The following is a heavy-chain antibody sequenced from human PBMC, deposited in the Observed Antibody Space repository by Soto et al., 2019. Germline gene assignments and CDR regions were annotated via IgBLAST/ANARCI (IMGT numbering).Heavy chain of an antibody. CDR3: AKDGTSSGWYFKCDGY. J-gene: IGHJ4*02. CDR1: GFTFSSYA. V-gene: IGHV3-23*01. Sequence: EVQLLESGGGLVQPGGSLRLSCAASGFTFSSYAMSWVRQAPGKGLEWVSAISGSGGSTYYADSVKGRFTISRDNSKNRLYLQMNSLRAEDTAVYYCAKDGTSSGWYFKCDGYWGQGTLVTVSS. CDR2: ISGSGGST. D-gene: IGHD6-19*01.